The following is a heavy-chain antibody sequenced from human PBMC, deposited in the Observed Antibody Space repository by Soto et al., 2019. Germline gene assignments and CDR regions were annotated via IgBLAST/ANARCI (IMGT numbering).Heavy chain of an antibody. D-gene: IGHD3-10*01. CDR2: IWYDGSNK. V-gene: IGHV3-33*01. J-gene: IGHJ6*02. Sequence: GGSLRLSCAASGFTFSSYGMHWVRQAPGKGLEWVAVIWYDGSNKYYADSVKGRFTISRDNSKNTLYLQMNSLRAEDTAVYYCARDLGSAPYGMDVWGQGTTVTVSS. CDR1: GFTFSSYG. CDR3: ARDLGSAPYGMDV.